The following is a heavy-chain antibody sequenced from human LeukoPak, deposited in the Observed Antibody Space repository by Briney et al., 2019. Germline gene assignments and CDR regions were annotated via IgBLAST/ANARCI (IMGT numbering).Heavy chain of an antibody. D-gene: IGHD6-19*01. J-gene: IGHJ4*02. Sequence: ASVKVSCKASGYTFTSYGISWVRQAPGQGLEWMGWISAYNGNTNYTQKLQGRVTMTTDTSTSTAYMELRSLRSDDTAVYYCASARRSSGWSDYWGQGTLVTVSS. V-gene: IGHV1-18*01. CDR2: ISAYNGNT. CDR1: GYTFTSYG. CDR3: ASARRSSGWSDY.